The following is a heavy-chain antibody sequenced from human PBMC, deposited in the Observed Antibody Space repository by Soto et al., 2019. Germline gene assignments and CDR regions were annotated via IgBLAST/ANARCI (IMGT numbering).Heavy chain of an antibody. J-gene: IGHJ4*02. V-gene: IGHV1-58*01. CDR2: IVVGSGNT. CDR3: AAFSLWRGDFDY. CDR1: GFTFTSSA. D-gene: IGHD2-21*01. Sequence: QMQLVQSGPEVKKPGTSVKVSCKASGFTFTSSAVQWVRQARGQRLEWIGWIVVGSGNTNYAQKCQERVTITRDMSTSTAYMELSSLRSEDTAVYYCAAFSLWRGDFDYCGQGTLVTVSS.